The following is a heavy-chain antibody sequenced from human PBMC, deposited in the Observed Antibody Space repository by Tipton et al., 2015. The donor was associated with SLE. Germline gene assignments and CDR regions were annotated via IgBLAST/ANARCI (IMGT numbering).Heavy chain of an antibody. J-gene: IGHJ3*02. V-gene: IGHV4-34*12. CDR2: VFRGGST. CDR3: ARTLDALDI. Sequence: TLSLTCSVYGDSLSGQYWSWIRQPPGKGLEWIGEVFRGGSTNYSPSLESRVTITVDMSKNQFSLRLISVTAADTAVYNCARTLDALDIWGQGTMVTVSS. CDR1: GDSLSGQY.